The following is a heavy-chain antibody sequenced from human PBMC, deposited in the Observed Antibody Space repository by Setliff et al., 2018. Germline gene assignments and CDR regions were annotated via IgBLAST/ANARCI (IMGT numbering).Heavy chain of an antibody. CDR1: GGSITSGPYY. CDR2: LHTSGTT. D-gene: IGHD1-26*01. V-gene: IGHV4-61*02. CDR3: ARDNTIVGATDY. Sequence: KPSETLSLTCAVSGGSITSGPYYWSWIRQPAGEGLEWIGRLHTSGTTVYNPSLKGRVTISADTSTNHFSLKLTSVTAADTAVYYCARDNTIVGATDYWGQGALVTVSS. J-gene: IGHJ4*02.